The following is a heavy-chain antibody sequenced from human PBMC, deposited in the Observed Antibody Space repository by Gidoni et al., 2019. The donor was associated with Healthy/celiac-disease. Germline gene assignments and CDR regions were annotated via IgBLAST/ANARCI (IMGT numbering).Heavy chain of an antibody. Sequence: QVQLVQSGAEVKKPGASVKVSCKASGSTFTSYGISWVRQAHGQGLEWMGWISAYNGNTNYAQKLQGRVTMTTDTSTSTAYMELRSLRSDDTAVYYCATSMTTVTSTYYYGMDVWGQGTTVTVSS. CDR2: ISAYNGNT. D-gene: IGHD4-17*01. V-gene: IGHV1-18*01. J-gene: IGHJ6*02. CDR1: GSTFTSYG. CDR3: ATSMTTVTSTYYYGMDV.